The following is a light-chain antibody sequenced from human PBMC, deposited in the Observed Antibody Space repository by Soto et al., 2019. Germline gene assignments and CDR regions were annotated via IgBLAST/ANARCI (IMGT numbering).Light chain of an antibody. CDR2: RDN. CDR3: SAWDDSLNAVV. CDR1: DSNIGSTS. J-gene: IGLJ2*01. V-gene: IGLV1-44*01. Sequence: QSALTQPPSTSGTPGQRVTISCSGSDSNIGSTSVNWYQQLPGTAPKLLIYRDNQRPSGIPDRFSGSKSGTSASLAISGLQSEDEADYYCSAWDDSLNAVVFGGGTKLTVL.